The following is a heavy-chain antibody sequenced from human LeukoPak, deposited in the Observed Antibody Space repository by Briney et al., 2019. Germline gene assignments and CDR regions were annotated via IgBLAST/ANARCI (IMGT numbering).Heavy chain of an antibody. CDR3: ARSRRQRFLEWSFDY. CDR2: IYYSGST. Sequence: SETLSLTCTVSGGSISSSSYYWGWVRQPPGKGLEWIGSIYYSGSTYYNPSLKSRVTISVDTSKNQFSLKLSSVTAADTAVYYCARSRRQRFLEWSFDYWGQGTLVTVSS. D-gene: IGHD3-3*01. V-gene: IGHV4-39*07. CDR1: GGSISSSSYY. J-gene: IGHJ4*02.